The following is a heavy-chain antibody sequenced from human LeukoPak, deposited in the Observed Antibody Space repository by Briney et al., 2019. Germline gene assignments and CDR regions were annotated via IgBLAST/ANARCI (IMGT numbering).Heavy chain of an antibody. CDR2: MNPDSGNT. Sequence: ASVKVSCKASGYTFTSYDINWVRQATGQGLEWMGWMNPDSGNTGYAQKFQGRVAITRNTSISTAYMELSSLRAEDTALYYCAKDLAVPVSGIDYWGQGTLVAVSP. V-gene: IGHV1-8*03. CDR3: AKDLAVPVSGIDY. D-gene: IGHD6-19*01. CDR1: GYTFTSYD. J-gene: IGHJ4*02.